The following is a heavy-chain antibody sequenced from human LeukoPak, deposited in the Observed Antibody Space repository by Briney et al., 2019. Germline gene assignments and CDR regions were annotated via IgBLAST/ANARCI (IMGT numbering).Heavy chain of an antibody. D-gene: IGHD5-12*01. Sequence: GGSLRLSCAASGFTVSSNYMSWVRQAPGKGLEWVSVIYSGGSTYYADSVKGRFTISRDNPKNTLYLQMNSLRAEDTAVYYCATDIVATMGGYYYNGMDVWGKGTTVTVSS. V-gene: IGHV3-66*02. CDR3: ATDIVATMGGYYYNGMDV. CDR1: GFTVSSNY. CDR2: IYSGGST. J-gene: IGHJ6*04.